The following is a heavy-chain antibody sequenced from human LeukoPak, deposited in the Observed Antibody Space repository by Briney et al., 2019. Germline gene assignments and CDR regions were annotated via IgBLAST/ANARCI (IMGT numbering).Heavy chain of an antibody. D-gene: IGHD7-27*01. Sequence: GGSLRLSCAASGFTFRDAGMSWVRQAPGKGLEWVGRIKSKTDGGTTDYAAPVKGRFTISRDDSKNTLYLQMNSLRVEDTAIYYCARGRPPSNWGFDCWGQGTLVTVSS. CDR3: ARGRPPSNWGFDC. J-gene: IGHJ4*02. CDR1: GFTFRDAG. CDR2: IKSKTDGGTT. V-gene: IGHV3-15*01.